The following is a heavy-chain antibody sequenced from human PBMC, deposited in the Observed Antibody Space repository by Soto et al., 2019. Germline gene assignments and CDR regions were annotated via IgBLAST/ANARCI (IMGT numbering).Heavy chain of an antibody. D-gene: IGHD3-9*01. V-gene: IGHV5-51*01. CDR1: GYSFTSYW. Sequence: GESLKISCKGSGYSFTSYWIGWVRQMPGKGLEWMGIIYPGDSDTRYSPSFQGQVTISADKSISTAYLQWSSLKASDTAMYYCARQEGILTQSADNNLFDPWGQGTLVTVSS. CDR2: IYPGDSDT. CDR3: ARQEGILTQSADNNLFDP. J-gene: IGHJ5*02.